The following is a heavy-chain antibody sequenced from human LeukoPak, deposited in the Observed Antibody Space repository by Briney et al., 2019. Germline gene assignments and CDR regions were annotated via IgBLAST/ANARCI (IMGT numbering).Heavy chain of an antibody. J-gene: IGHJ4*02. CDR1: GFTVSSNY. V-gene: IGHV3-66*01. Sequence: GGSLRLSCAASGFTVSSNYMSWVRQAPGKGLEWVSVIYSGGSTYYADSVKGRFTISRDNSKNTLYLQMNSLRAEDTAVYYCARGERGYCSGGSCYFDYWGQGTLVTVSS. CDR2: IYSGGST. D-gene: IGHD2-15*01. CDR3: ARGERGYCSGGSCYFDY.